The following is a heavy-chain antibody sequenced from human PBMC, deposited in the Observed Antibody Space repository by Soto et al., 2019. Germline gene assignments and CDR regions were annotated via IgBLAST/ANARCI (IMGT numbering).Heavy chain of an antibody. J-gene: IGHJ4*02. CDR3: ARASYYDSSGYYYPTDF. CDR1: GFTFSSYG. CDR2: IWYDGSNK. Sequence: QVQLVESGGGVVQPGRSLRLSCAASGFTFSSYGMHWVRQAPGKGLEWVAAIWYDGSNKYYADSVKGLFTSSRDNSKNTLYMQMNSLRAEETAVYYCARASYYDSSGYYYPTDFWGQGTLVTVSS. D-gene: IGHD3-22*01. V-gene: IGHV3-33*01.